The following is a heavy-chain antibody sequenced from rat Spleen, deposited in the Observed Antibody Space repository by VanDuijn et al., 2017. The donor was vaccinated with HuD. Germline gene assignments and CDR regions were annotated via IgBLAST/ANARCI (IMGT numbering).Heavy chain of an antibody. CDR3: TRDGEAYD. D-gene: IGHD1-11*01. CDR2: ISYDGSST. Sequence: EVQLVESGGGLVQPGRSLKLSCVASGFAFNNYWMAWVRQAPEKGLEWVATISYDGSSTYYRDSVKGRFTISRDNAKITLYLQMDSLRSEDTATYYCTRDGEAYDWGQGVMGAVSS. CDR1: GFAFNNYW. J-gene: IGHJ2*01. V-gene: IGHV5-29*01.